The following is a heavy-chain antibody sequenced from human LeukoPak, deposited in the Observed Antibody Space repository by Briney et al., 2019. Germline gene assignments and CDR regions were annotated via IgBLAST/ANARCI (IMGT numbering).Heavy chain of an antibody. D-gene: IGHD5-18*01. CDR1: GYTFFAYY. CDR2: INPSGGNT. V-gene: IGHV1-46*01. Sequence: ASVKVSCKTSGYTFFAYYIHWVRQAPGQGLEWMGLINPSGGNTRYAQKFQGRVTMTRDTSTSTVYMELSRLRSEDTAVYYCARAPPLRRLMDTTMEQHWFDPWGQGTLVTVSS. J-gene: IGHJ5*02. CDR3: ARAPPLRRLMDTTMEQHWFDP.